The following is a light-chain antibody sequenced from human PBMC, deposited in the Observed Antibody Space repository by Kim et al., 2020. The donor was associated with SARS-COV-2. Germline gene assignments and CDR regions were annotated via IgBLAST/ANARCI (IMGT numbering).Light chain of an antibody. V-gene: IGLV4-69*01. CDR2: VDSDGSH. Sequence: ASVKLACTPSSGHSSCAIAGHQQQPENGPRYLMKVDSDGSHSGGTGIPYRFSGSSSGAERYLTISSLQSEDEADYYCPTWSTGIHVFGGGTQLTVL. CDR3: PTWSTGIHV. CDR1: SGHSSCA. J-gene: IGLJ3*02.